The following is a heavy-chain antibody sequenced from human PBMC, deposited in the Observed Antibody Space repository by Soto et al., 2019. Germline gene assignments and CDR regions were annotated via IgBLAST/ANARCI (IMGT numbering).Heavy chain of an antibody. J-gene: IGHJ4*02. CDR3: ERSPGTTRGYSVFDC. V-gene: IGHV1-46*01. CDR2: INPSGGST. D-gene: IGHD3-22*01. CDR1: GYTFITYY. Sequence: QVQLVQSGAEVKKPGASVRVSCKASGYTFITYYMHWVRQAPGQGLEWMGVINPSGGSTSYAQKFQDRVTMNRDTSTSTVYIDLSSQRSEDTAVYYCERSPGTTRGYSVFDCWGKGTLVTVS.